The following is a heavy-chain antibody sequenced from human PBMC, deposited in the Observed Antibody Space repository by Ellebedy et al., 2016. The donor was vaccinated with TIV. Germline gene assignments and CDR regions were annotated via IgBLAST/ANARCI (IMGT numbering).Heavy chain of an antibody. CDR3: AKLGNPAQAAAGAGY. D-gene: IGHD6-13*01. CDR2: ITYFGST. Sequence: SETLSLTXTVSGGSISNFYWSWVRQPPGKGLEWIGYITYFGSTSYNPSLKSRVIMSLDTSKNQFSLELSSVTAADMAVYYCAKLGNPAQAAAGAGYWGQGTLVIVSS. V-gene: IGHV4-59*01. J-gene: IGHJ4*02. CDR1: GGSISNFY.